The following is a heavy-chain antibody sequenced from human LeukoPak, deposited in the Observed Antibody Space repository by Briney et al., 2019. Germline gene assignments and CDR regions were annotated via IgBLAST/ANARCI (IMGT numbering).Heavy chain of an antibody. CDR3: ARSRGYSGYDSVDY. Sequence: PGGSLRLSCAASGFTFSSYWMSWVRQAPGKGLEWVAVISYDGSNKYYADSVKGRFTISRDNSKNTLYLQMNSLRAEDTAVYYCARSRGYSGYDSVDYWGQGTLVTVSS. J-gene: IGHJ4*02. D-gene: IGHD5-12*01. CDR2: ISYDGSNK. CDR1: GFTFSSYW. V-gene: IGHV3-30*03.